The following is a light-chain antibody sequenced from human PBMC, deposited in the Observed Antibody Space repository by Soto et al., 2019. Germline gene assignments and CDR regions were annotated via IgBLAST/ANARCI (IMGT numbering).Light chain of an antibody. V-gene: IGKV1-17*01. CDR2: AAS. Sequence: DIQMTQSPSSLSASVGDRVTITCRASQGIRNELGWYQHKPGKAPKPLIYAASSLQSGVPSRFSGSGSGTEFTLTLSSLQPEDFATYYYLHHNTYPPYTFGQGTKLEIK. CDR1: QGIRNE. CDR3: LHHNTYPPYT. J-gene: IGKJ2*01.